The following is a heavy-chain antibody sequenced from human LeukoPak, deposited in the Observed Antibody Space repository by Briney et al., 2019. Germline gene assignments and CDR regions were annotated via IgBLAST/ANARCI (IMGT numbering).Heavy chain of an antibody. V-gene: IGHV1-46*01. D-gene: IGHD2-21*02. CDR3: ARGVVVTAIGDAFDI. CDR1: GYTFTSYY. CDR2: INPSGGST. Sequence: ASVKVSCKASGYTFTSYYMHWVRQAPGQGLEWMGIINPSGGSTSYAQKFQGRVTMTRDTSTSTVYMELSSLRSEDTAVYYCARGVVVTAIGDAFDIWGQGTMVTVSS. J-gene: IGHJ3*02.